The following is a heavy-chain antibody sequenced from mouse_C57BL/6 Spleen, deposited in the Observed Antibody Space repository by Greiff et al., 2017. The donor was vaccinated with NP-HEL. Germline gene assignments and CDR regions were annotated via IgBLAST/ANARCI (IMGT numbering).Heavy chain of an antibody. D-gene: IGHD2-3*01. Sequence: VQRVESGAELARPGASVKLSCKASGYTFTSYGISWVKQRTGQGLEWIGEIYPRSGNTYFNEKFKGKATLTADKSSSTAYMELRSLTSEDSAVYYCARGIYDGYYLWYFDVWGTGTTVTVSS. CDR3: ARGIYDGYYLWYFDV. V-gene: IGHV1-81*01. J-gene: IGHJ1*03. CDR2: IYPRSGNT. CDR1: GYTFTSYG.